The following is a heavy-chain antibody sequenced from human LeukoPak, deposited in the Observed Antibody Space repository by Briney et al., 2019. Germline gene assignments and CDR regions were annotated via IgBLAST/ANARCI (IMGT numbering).Heavy chain of an antibody. Sequence: GGSLRLSCAASGFTFSSSGMHWVRQAPGKGLEWVAVILYNGSNKYYADSVKGRFTISRDNSKNTLYLQMNSLRVEDTAVYYCAKGGLSCSSSSCYSANNWFDPWGQGTLVTVSS. CDR2: ILYNGSNK. CDR3: AKGGLSCSSSSCYSANNWFDP. D-gene: IGHD2-2*01. J-gene: IGHJ5*02. V-gene: IGHV3-33*06. CDR1: GFTFSSSG.